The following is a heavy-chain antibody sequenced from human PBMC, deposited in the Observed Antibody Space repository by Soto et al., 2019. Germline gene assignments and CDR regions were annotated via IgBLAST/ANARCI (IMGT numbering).Heavy chain of an antibody. CDR1: GFTFSSYG. CDR2: ISYDGSNK. V-gene: IGHV3-30*18. Sequence: GGSLRLSCAASGFTFSSYGMHWVRQAPGKGLEWVAVISYDGSNKYYADSVKGRFTISRDNSKNTLYLQMNSLRAEDTAVYYCAKGPIYYDKLGLDYWGQGTLVTVYS. CDR3: AKGPIYYDKLGLDY. D-gene: IGHD3-22*01. J-gene: IGHJ4*02.